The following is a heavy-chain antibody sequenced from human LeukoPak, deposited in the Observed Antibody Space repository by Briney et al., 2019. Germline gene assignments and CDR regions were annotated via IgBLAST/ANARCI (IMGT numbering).Heavy chain of an antibody. V-gene: IGHV1-3*01. CDR1: GYTFSSYD. CDR3: ATEIYDETYDSSGRFWYFDL. CDR2: INAGNGYT. Sequence: EASVKVSCKASGYTFSSYDIHWVRQAPGQRLEWMGWINAGNGYTKYSQKIQGRVTFSRDTSARTAYMNLSSLRSEDTAVYYCATEIYDETYDSSGRFWYFDLWGRGTLVTVSS. J-gene: IGHJ2*01. D-gene: IGHD3-22*01.